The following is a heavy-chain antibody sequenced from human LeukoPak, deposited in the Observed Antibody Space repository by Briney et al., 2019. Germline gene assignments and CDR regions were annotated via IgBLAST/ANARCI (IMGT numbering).Heavy chain of an antibody. CDR3: TRDSDTAMFAFDY. CDR2: IRSKAYGGTT. D-gene: IGHD5-18*01. V-gene: IGHV3-49*03. Sequence: GGSLGLSCTASGFTFGDYAMSWFRQAPGKGLEWVGFIRSKAYGGTTEYAASVKGRFTISRDDSKSIAYLQMNSLKTEDTAVYYCTRDSDTAMFAFDYWGQGTLVTVSS. CDR1: GFTFGDYA. J-gene: IGHJ4*02.